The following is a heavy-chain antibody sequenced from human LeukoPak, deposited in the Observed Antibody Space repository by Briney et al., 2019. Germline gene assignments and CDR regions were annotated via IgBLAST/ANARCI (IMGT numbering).Heavy chain of an antibody. V-gene: IGHV3-9*01. CDR1: GFTFDDYA. CDR3: AKGQTGDY. J-gene: IGHJ4*02. Sequence: PGGSLRLSCAASGFTFDDYAMHWVRQAPGKGLEWVSGISWNSGSIGYADSVKGRFTISRDNAKNSLYLQMNSLRAEDTALYDWAKGQTGDYWGQGTLVTVSS. CDR2: ISWNSGSI.